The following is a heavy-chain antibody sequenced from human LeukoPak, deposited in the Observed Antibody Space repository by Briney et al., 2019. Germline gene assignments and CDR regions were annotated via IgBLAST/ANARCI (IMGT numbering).Heavy chain of an antibody. D-gene: IGHD3-22*01. Sequence: ASVKVSCKTSGYTFTSYDINWVRQAPGQGPEWMGWMNPTSGNTGYAQKFQGRVTMTRNTSLSTAYMELSSLRSGDTAIYYCARTYYYESSGYSRGWFDPWGQGTLVTVSS. CDR2: MNPTSGNT. V-gene: IGHV1-8*01. CDR1: GYTFTSYD. J-gene: IGHJ5*02. CDR3: ARTYYYESSGYSRGWFDP.